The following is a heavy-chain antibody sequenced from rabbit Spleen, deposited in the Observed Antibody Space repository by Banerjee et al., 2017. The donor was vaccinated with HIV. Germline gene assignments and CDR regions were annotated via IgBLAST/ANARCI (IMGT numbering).Heavy chain of an antibody. CDR1: GFSFNNYYY. CDR3: GRSSYAGYAGNDYGINL. D-gene: IGHD4-2*01. V-gene: IGHV1S40*01. Sequence: QSLEESGGDLVKPGASLTLTCTASGFSFNNYYYIYWVRQAPGKGLGWIGCIYTGGSGGIYYASWATGRFTISKTSSTTVPLQMTSLTAADTATYFCGRSSYAGYAGNDYGINLWGPGTLVTVS. J-gene: IGHJ4*01. CDR2: IYTGGSGGI.